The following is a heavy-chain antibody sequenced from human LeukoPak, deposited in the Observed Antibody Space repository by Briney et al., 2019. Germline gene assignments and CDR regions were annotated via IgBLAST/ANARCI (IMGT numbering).Heavy chain of an antibody. CDR3: AREVIAAADTDAFDI. V-gene: IGHV4-31*03. CDR1: GGSISSDNYF. CDR2: IYYSGNI. J-gene: IGHJ3*02. Sequence: SQTLSLTCTASGGSISSDNYFWSWIRQLPGQGLEWIGYIYYSGNIYYNPSFKSRVVISVDTSSNQFSLNLSSVTAADTAVYYCAREVIAAADTDAFDIWGQGTMVTVSS. D-gene: IGHD6-13*01.